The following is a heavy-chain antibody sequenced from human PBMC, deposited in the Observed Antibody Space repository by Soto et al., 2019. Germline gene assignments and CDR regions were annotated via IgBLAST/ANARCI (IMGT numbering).Heavy chain of an antibody. V-gene: IGHV3-30*18. CDR1: GFTFRSFG. CDR3: AKDMGPSPRPPDSLDI. D-gene: IGHD3-10*01. Sequence: QMQLAESGGNVVQPGRSLRLSCVASGFTFRSFGMLWVRQAPGKGLEWVATISHDGNKEYYADSVKGRFTVSRDNSRDTIYLEMNSVRADDTAVYYCAKDMGPSPRPPDSLDIWGQGTVVTVSS. CDR2: ISHDGNKE. J-gene: IGHJ3*02.